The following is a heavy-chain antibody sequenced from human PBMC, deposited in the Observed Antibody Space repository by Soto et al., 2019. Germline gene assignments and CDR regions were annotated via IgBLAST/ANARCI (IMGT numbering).Heavy chain of an antibody. D-gene: IGHD5-12*01. J-gene: IGHJ3*01. CDR1: GFTFSSFV. Sequence: EVQLVESGGGLVQPGGSLRLSCAASGFTFSSFVMHWVRQVPGKGLVWVSRINNDGGDTRYADSVRGRFTISRDNARNTLDLQMSSLRVDDTAVYFCVRDRDGYNFWGQGTMVTVSS. CDR2: INNDGGDT. V-gene: IGHV3-74*01. CDR3: VRDRDGYNF.